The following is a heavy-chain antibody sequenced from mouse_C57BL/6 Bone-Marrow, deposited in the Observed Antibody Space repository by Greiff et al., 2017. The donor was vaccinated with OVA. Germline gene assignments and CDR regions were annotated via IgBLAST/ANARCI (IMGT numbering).Heavy chain of an antibody. D-gene: IGHD3-1*01. CDR2: INPYNGGT. V-gene: IGHV1-19*01. CDR1: GYTFTDYY. Sequence: EVQVVESGPVLVKPGASVKMSCKASGYTFTDYYMNWVKQSHGKSLEWIGVINPYNGGTSYNQKFKGKATLTVDKSSSTAYMELNSLTSEDSAVYYCARWARGYAMDYWGQGTSVTVSS. CDR3: ARWARGYAMDY. J-gene: IGHJ4*01.